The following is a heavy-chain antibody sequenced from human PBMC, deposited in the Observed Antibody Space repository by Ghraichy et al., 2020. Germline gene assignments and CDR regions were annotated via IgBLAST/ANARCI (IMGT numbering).Heavy chain of an antibody. Sequence: SETLSLTCAVYGGSFNGFYWTWIRQPPGKGLEWIGEINNSETSDYNPSLRGRVTMSVDTSKNKFSLKLQSVTAADTAVYYCARHSTGDFALDVWGPGTMVSVSS. J-gene: IGHJ3*01. CDR2: INNSETS. CDR1: GGSFNGFY. CDR3: ARHSTGDFALDV. V-gene: IGHV4-34*01. D-gene: IGHD7-27*01.